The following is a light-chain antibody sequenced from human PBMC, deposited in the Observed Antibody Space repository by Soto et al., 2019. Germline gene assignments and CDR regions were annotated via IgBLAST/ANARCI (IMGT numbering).Light chain of an antibody. CDR2: RNN. V-gene: IGLV1-47*01. Sequence: QSGLTQAPSVSGTPGQRVTISCSGSSSNIGSNSVYWYQHLTGTAPKLLIYRNNQRPSGVPDRISGSKSDTSASLAISGLRYEDEADYYCATWDDSLSGFVFGTGTKLTVL. J-gene: IGLJ1*01. CDR1: SSNIGSNS. CDR3: ATWDDSLSGFV.